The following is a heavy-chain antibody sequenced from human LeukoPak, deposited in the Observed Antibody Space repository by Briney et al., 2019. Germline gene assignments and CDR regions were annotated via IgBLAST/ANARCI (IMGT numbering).Heavy chain of an antibody. CDR3: ARGDQDLDI. CDR2: TYYRSRWGY. V-gene: IGHV6-1*01. Sequence: SQTLSLTCVISGDSVSSQSAVWNWIRQSPSRGLEWLGRTYYRSRWGYNYAVSVKRRITIDPDTSKNQFSLQLNSVTPEDMAIYFCARGDQDLDIWGQGTMVTVSS. J-gene: IGHJ3*02. CDR1: GDSVSSQSAV. D-gene: IGHD3-16*01.